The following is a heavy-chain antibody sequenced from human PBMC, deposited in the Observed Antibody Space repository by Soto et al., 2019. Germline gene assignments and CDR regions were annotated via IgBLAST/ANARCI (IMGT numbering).Heavy chain of an antibody. D-gene: IGHD3-16*02. CDR2: IYWDDDK. V-gene: IGHV2-5*02. CDR1: GFSLSTSGVG. J-gene: IGHJ4*02. CDR3: AHEQITFGGVIVKYFDY. Sequence: SGPTLVKPTQTLTLTCTFSGFSLSTSGVGVGWIRQPPGKALEWLALIYWDDDKRYSPSLKSRLTITKDTSKNQVVLTMTNMDPVDTATYYCAHEQITFGGVIVKYFDYWGQGTLVTVSS.